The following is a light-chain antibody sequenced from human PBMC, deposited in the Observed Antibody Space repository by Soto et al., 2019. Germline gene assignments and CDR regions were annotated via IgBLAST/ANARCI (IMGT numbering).Light chain of an antibody. CDR3: QQYDASPLT. CDR2: GAS. J-gene: IGKJ3*01. CDR1: QSVSNN. V-gene: IGKV3-15*01. Sequence: EIVMTHSPATLSVSPGERATLSCRASQSVSNNLAWYQQKPGQAPRLLIYGASTRATAIPARFSGSGSGTEFTLTISSLQSEDFAVYFCQQYDASPLTFGPGTKVDVK.